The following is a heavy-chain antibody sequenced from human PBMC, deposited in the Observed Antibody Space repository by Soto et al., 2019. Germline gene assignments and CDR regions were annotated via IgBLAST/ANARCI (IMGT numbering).Heavy chain of an antibody. Sequence: WGALRLSFAGFCFTFVSARMNCVPPAPGKGLEWVGRIKSKGDGGTTDYAAPVRGRFTISRDDSESTLYLQMNSLKTEDTAVYYCATDRHSRSVGWGQGTLVTVSS. CDR3: ATDRHSRSVG. CDR1: CFTFVSAR. D-gene: IGHD2-15*01. J-gene: IGHJ4*02. V-gene: IGHV3-15*07. CDR2: IKSKGDGGTT.